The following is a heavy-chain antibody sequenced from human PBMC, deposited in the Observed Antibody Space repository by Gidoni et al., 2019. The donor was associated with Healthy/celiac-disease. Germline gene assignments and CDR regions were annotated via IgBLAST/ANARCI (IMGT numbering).Heavy chain of an antibody. Sequence: EVQLVESVGGLVKPGGSLRLSCSASGFTFSNAWMSWVRQAPGKGLEWVGRIKSKTDGGTTDYAAPVKGRFTISRDDSKNTLYLQMNSLKTEDTAVYYCTTSFLLWQQLYTAFDYWGQGTLVTVSS. V-gene: IGHV3-15*01. CDR2: IKSKTDGGTT. D-gene: IGHD6-13*01. J-gene: IGHJ4*02. CDR3: TTSFLLWQQLYTAFDY. CDR1: GFTFSNAW.